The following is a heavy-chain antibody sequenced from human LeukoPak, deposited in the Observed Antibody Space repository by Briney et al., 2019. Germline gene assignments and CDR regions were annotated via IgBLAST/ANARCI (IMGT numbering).Heavy chain of an antibody. CDR1: GGSISSSSYY. CDR3: ARVGVDYSGNIIKYFFDY. Sequence: SETLSLTCTVSGGSISSSSYYWGWIRQPPGKGLEWIGSIYYSGSTYYNPSLKSRVTISVDTSKNQFSLRLSPVTAADTAVYYCARVGVDYSGNIIKYFFDYWGQGTLVTVSS. CDR2: IYYSGST. V-gene: IGHV4-39*07. D-gene: IGHD4-23*01. J-gene: IGHJ4*02.